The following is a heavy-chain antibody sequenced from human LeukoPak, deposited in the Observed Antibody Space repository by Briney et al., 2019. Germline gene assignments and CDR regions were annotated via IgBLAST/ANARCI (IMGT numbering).Heavy chain of an antibody. V-gene: IGHV3-11*01. CDR1: GFTFSDYY. CDR2: IGSSGSTI. D-gene: IGHD3-3*01. J-gene: IGHJ6*02. Sequence: GGSLRPSCAASGFTFSDYYMSWIRQAPGKGLEWVSYIGSSGSTIYYADSVEGRFTISRDNAKNSLYLQMNSLRAEDTAVYYCARHLRFKQYGLDVWGQGTTVTVSS. CDR3: ARHLRFKQYGLDV.